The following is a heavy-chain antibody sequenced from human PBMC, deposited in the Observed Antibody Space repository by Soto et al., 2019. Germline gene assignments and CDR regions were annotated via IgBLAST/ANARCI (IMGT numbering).Heavy chain of an antibody. J-gene: IGHJ3*02. CDR3: ARPPLPGYDGFNI. Sequence: GESLKISCKASGYIFIDYWIGWVRQMPGKGLEWMGIVYPRDSDTRYSPSFQGQVTISADRSTGTAFLQWRSLKASDTALYYCARPPLPGYDGFNIWGQGTMVTVSS. CDR1: GYIFIDYW. V-gene: IGHV5-51*01. CDR2: VYPRDSDT. D-gene: IGHD5-12*01.